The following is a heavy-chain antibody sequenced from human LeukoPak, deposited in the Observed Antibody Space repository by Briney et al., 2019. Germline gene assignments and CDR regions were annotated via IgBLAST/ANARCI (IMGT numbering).Heavy chain of an antibody. D-gene: IGHD2-15*01. V-gene: IGHV4-59*08. Sequence: PSETLSLTCTVSGGSIFNYYWSWLRQPPGKGLEWIGYIYHSGDTNHNPSLKSRVTISTDTSKNQFSLELRSVTAADTAVYYCARHPFATPFDSWGQGILVTVSS. CDR2: IYHSGDT. J-gene: IGHJ4*02. CDR3: ARHPFATPFDS. CDR1: GGSIFNYY.